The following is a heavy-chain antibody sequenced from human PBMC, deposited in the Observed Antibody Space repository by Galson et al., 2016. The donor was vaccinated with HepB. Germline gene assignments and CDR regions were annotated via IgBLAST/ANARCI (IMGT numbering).Heavy chain of an antibody. CDR2: ISSGTNT. V-gene: IGHV3-66*01. CDR1: GFTVSDNY. D-gene: IGHD2-21*01. J-gene: IGHJ3*02. Sequence: SLRLSCAASGFTVSDNYITWVRQAPGKGLEWVPVISSGTNTDYADSVKGRFTISRDNSKNTVDLQLNSLRAEDPAVYYCANHVVGSTRAAFEIWGQGTMVTVSS. CDR3: ANHVVGSTRAAFEI.